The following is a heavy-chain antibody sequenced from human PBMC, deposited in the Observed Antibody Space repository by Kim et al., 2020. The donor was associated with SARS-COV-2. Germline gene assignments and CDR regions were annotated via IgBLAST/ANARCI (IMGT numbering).Heavy chain of an antibody. CDR2: IYYSGST. V-gene: IGHV4-39*01. J-gene: IGHJ2*01. Sequence: SETLSLTCTVSGGSISSSSYYWGWIRQPPGKGLEWIGSIYYSGSTYYNPSLKSRVTISVDTSKNQFSLKLSSVTAADTAVYYCARLRSSSFSFFDLWGRGTLVTVSS. CDR3: ARLRSSSFSFFDL. CDR1: GGSISSSSYY. D-gene: IGHD6-13*01.